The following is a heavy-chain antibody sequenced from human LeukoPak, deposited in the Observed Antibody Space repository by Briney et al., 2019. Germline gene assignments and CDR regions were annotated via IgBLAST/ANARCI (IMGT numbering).Heavy chain of an antibody. CDR1: GGTFSSYA. J-gene: IGHJ1*01. D-gene: IGHD3-9*01. CDR3: ARDSSEFRSLIFH. V-gene: IGHV1-69*13. CDR2: IIPIFGTA. Sequence: SVKVSCKASGGTFSSYAISWVRQAPGQGLEWMGGIIPIFGTANYAQKFQGRVTITADESTSTAYMELSSLRSEGTAVYYCARDSSEFRSLIFHWGQGTLVTVSS.